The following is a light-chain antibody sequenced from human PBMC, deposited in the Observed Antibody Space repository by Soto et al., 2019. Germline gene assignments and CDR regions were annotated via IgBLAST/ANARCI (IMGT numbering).Light chain of an antibody. V-gene: IGKV3-11*01. Sequence: EIVLTQSPATLSLSPGERATLSCRASQSVSSYLAWYQQKPGQAPRLLIYDASNRATGIPARFSGSGSGTDFTLTISSLEHEAFAVYYCQQRSNWLFTFGPGTKVDSK. J-gene: IGKJ3*01. CDR1: QSVSSY. CDR3: QQRSNWLFT. CDR2: DAS.